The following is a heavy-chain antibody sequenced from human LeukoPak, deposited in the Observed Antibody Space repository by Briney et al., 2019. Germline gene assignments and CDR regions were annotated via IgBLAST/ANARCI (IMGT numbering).Heavy chain of an antibody. V-gene: IGHV3-23*01. CDR3: AKATPQWRGGSYYFDY. CDR2: ISGSGGGT. CDR1: GFTFSSYA. J-gene: IGHJ4*02. Sequence: PGGSLRLSCAASGFTFSSYAMSWVRQAPGKGLEWVSAISGSGGGTYYADSVKGRFTISRDNSKNTLYLQMNSLRAEDTAVHYCAKATPQWRGGSYYFDYWGQGTLVSVSS. D-gene: IGHD6-19*01.